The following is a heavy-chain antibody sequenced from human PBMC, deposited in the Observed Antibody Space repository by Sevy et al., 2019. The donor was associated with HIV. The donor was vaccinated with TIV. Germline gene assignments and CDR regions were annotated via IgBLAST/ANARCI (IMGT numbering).Heavy chain of an antibody. J-gene: IGHJ6*02. CDR1: GFTFSTYR. D-gene: IGHD3-22*01. CDR2: ICGSGGSK. Sequence: GGSLRLSCAASGFTFSTYRMNWVRQAPGKGLEWVSAICGSGGSKYYADSVKGRFTISRDNSKNTLYMQMNSLRAEDTAVYYSVTPHLYDSSGYYPTQYYYGMDVWGQGTTVTVSS. CDR3: VTPHLYDSSGYYPTQYYYGMDV. V-gene: IGHV3-23*01.